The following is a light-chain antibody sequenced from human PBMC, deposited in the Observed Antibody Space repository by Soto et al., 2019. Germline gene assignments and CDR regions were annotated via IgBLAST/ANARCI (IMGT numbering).Light chain of an antibody. V-gene: IGKV4-1*01. Sequence: DIVMTQSPVSLAVSLGERATINCKSRQSVLYNANNRNYLAWYQQKPGQPPKLLIYWASTRESGVPDRFSGSGSGTDFTLTITSLQAEDVAVYYCQQYYSMPYTFGQGTKLEIK. CDR1: QSVLYNANNRNY. CDR3: QQYYSMPYT. J-gene: IGKJ2*01. CDR2: WAS.